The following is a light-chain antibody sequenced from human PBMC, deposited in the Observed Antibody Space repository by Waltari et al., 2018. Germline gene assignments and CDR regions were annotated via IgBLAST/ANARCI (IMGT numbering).Light chain of an antibody. J-gene: IGKJ2*01. Sequence: DIQMTQSPSSLSASVGDRVIITCRASRGISNSLAWYQQKPGKAPNLLLYDASRLETEVPSRFSGSGSGSDYTLTISGLQPEDFATYYCQQCYGTPYTFGQGTKLEIK. CDR2: DAS. CDR1: RGISNS. V-gene: IGKV1-NL1*01. CDR3: QQCYGTPYT.